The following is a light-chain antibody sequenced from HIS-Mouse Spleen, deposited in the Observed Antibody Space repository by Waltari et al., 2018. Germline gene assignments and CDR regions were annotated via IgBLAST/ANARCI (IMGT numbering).Light chain of an antibody. CDR3: QTWGTGIPV. J-gene: IGLJ2*01. CDR2: LNSDGSH. CDR1: SGHSSYA. V-gene: IGLV4-69*01. Sequence: QLVLTQSPSASASLGASVKLTCTLSSGHSSYAISWHQKQPGKGPRYLMKLNSDGSHSKGDGIPDRFSGSSSGAERYLTISSLQSEDEADYYCQTWGTGIPVFGGGTKLTVL.